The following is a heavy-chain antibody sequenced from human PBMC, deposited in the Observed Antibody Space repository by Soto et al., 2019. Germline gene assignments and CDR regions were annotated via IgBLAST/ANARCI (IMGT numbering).Heavy chain of an antibody. CDR3: AGGMYGGYNWFDP. CDR2: IYYSGST. V-gene: IGHV4-59*01. CDR1: GGSISSYY. J-gene: IGHJ5*02. D-gene: IGHD4-17*01. Sequence: SETLSLTCTVSGGSISSYYWSWIRQPPGKGLEWIGYIYYSGSTNYNPSLKSRVTISVDTSKNQFSLKLSSVTAADTAVYYCAGGMYGGYNWFDPWGQGTLVTVSS.